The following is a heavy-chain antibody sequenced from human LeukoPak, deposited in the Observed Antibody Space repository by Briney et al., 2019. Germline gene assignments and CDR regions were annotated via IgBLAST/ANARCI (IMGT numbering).Heavy chain of an antibody. J-gene: IGHJ4*02. CDR2: MNPNSGNT. Sequence: GASVKVSCKASGYTFTSYDINWVRQATGQGLEWMVWMNPNSGNTGYAQRFQGRVTMTRNTSISTAYMELSSLRSEDTAVYYCARAHYDFWSGYPQIDYWGQGTLVTVSS. CDR1: GYTFTSYD. V-gene: IGHV1-8*01. CDR3: ARAHYDFWSGYPQIDY. D-gene: IGHD3-3*01.